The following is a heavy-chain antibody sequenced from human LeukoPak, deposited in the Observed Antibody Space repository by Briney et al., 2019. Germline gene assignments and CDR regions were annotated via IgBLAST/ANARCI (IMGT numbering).Heavy chain of an antibody. J-gene: IGHJ6*03. CDR3: ARGSSSWLDYYIDV. Sequence: SQTLSLTCTVSGGSISSGSYYWSWIRQPAGKGLEWVGRIYTSGSTNYNPSLKSRVTISLDTSKNQFSLRLTSVTAADTAVYYCARGSSSWLDYYIDVWAKGTTVTVSS. V-gene: IGHV4-61*02. D-gene: IGHD6-13*01. CDR1: GGSISSGSYY. CDR2: IYTSGST.